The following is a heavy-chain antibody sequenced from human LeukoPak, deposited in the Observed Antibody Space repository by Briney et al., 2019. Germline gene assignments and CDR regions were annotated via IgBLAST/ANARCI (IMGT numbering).Heavy chain of an antibody. V-gene: IGHV4-34*01. CDR1: GGSFSGYY. D-gene: IGHD1/OR15-1a*01. J-gene: IGHJ4*02. CDR3: ARVMRYGITGTTISFARIFDY. Sequence: PSETLSLTCAVYGGSFSGYYWSWIRQPPGKGLEWIGEINHSGSTNYNPSLKSRVTISVDTSKNQFSLKLSSVTAADTAVYYCARVMRYGITGTTISFARIFDYWGQGTLVTVSS. CDR2: INHSGST.